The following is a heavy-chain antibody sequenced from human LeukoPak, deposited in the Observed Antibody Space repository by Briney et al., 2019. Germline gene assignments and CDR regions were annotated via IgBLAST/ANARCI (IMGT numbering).Heavy chain of an antibody. D-gene: IGHD3-9*01. CDR1: GFTFSSYG. Sequence: GGSLRLSCAASGFTFSSYGMHWVRQAPGKGLEWVAFIRYDGSNKYYADSVKGRFTISRDNSKNTLYLQMNSLRAEDTAVYYCAKVDGLQYFDWLLTYYYYYMDVWGKGTTVTISS. J-gene: IGHJ6*03. V-gene: IGHV3-30*02. CDR3: AKVDGLQYFDWLLTYYYYYMDV. CDR2: IRYDGSNK.